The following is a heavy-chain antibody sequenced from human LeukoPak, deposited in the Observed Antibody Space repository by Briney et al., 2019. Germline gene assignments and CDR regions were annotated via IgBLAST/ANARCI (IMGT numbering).Heavy chain of an antibody. CDR2: ISGSGGST. Sequence: PGGSLRLSCSTSGFTFGDYAMSWVRQAPGKGLEWVSAISGSGGSTYYADSVKGRFTISRDNSKNTLYLQMNSLRAEDTAVYYCAKDLLGRPGGSFDYWGQGTLVTVSS. CDR3: AKDLLGRPGGSFDY. CDR1: GFTFGDYA. J-gene: IGHJ4*02. V-gene: IGHV3-23*01. D-gene: IGHD1-26*01.